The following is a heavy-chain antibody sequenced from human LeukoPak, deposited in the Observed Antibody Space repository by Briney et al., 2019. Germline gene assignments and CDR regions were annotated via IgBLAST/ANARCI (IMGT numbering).Heavy chain of an antibody. V-gene: IGHV3-66*04. CDR2: IYSGGST. J-gene: IGHJ4*02. CDR3: ARHLNYYLDY. D-gene: IGHD3-10*01. CDR1: GFTVSSNY. Sequence: GGSLRLSCAASGFTVSSNYMSWVRQAPGKGLEWVSVIYSGGSTYYADSVKGRFTISRDNAKNTLYLQMNSLRAEDTAVYYCARHLNYYLDYWGQGTLVTVSS.